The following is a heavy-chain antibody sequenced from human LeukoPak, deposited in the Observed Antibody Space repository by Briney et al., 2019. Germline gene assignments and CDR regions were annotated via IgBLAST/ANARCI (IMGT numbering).Heavy chain of an antibody. CDR3: AKDSMVRGVLLSGAFDI. V-gene: IGHV3-74*01. J-gene: IGHJ3*02. D-gene: IGHD3-10*01. CDR1: GFTHISYW. Sequence: GGSLRLSCASSGFTHISYWLHWVRQAPGKGLVWVSRIIRDGSSTSYADSVKGRFTISRDNAKNTLYLQMNSLRAEDTAVYYCAKDSMVRGVLLSGAFDIWGQGTMVTVSS. CDR2: IIRDGSST.